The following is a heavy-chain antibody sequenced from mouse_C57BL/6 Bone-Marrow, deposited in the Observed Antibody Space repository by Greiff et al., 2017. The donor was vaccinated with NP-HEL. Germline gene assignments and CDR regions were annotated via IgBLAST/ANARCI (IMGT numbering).Heavy chain of an antibody. V-gene: IGHV5-17*01. CDR1: GFTFSDYG. D-gene: IGHD2-5*01. J-gene: IGHJ2*01. CDR2: ISSGSSTI. Sequence: EVMLVESGGGLVKPGGSLKLSCAASGFTFSDYGMHWVRQAPETGLEWVAYISSGSSTIYYADTVKGRFTFSRDNAKNTLFLQMTSLRSEDPAMYYCARPYYSKGYYFDYWGQGTTLTVSS. CDR3: ARPYYSKGYYFDY.